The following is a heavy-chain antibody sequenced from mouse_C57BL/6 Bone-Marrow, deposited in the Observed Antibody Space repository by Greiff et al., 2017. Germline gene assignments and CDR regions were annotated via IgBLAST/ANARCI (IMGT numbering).Heavy chain of an antibody. CDR2: IYPGSGNT. V-gene: IGHV1-76*01. CDR1: GYTFTDYY. Sequence: LVESGAELVRPGASVKLSCKASGYTFTDYYINWVKQRPGQGLEWIARIYPGSGNTYYNEKFKGKATLTAEKSSSTAYMQLSSLTSEDSAVYFCARSPTGTYAMDYWGQGTSVTVSS. J-gene: IGHJ4*01. CDR3: ARSPTGTYAMDY. D-gene: IGHD4-1*02.